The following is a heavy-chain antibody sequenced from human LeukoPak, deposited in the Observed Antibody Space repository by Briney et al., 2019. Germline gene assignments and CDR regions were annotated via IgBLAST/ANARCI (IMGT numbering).Heavy chain of an antibody. V-gene: IGHV1-69*13. CDR3: ARGPLRFLGGIDY. CDR1: GGTFNSYV. J-gene: IGHJ4*02. D-gene: IGHD3-3*01. Sequence: ASVTVSCKASGGTFNSYVISWVRQAPGQGLEWMGGIIPIFGTANYAQKFQGRVTITADESTSTAYMELSSLRFEDTAVYYCARGPLRFLGGIDYWGQGTLVTVFS. CDR2: IIPIFGTA.